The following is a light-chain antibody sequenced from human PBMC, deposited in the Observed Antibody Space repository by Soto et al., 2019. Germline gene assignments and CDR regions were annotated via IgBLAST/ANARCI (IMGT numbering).Light chain of an antibody. CDR2: GAS. Sequence: IVLTQSPGTLSLSPGERVTLSCRASQSVTTRLAWYQHKPGQAPTLLMSGASNRASGVPVRFSGSGSGTDFTLTITRLEPEDFALYYCQQYLNSPRTFGQGTKLEIK. J-gene: IGKJ1*01. CDR1: QSVTTR. V-gene: IGKV3-20*01. CDR3: QQYLNSPRT.